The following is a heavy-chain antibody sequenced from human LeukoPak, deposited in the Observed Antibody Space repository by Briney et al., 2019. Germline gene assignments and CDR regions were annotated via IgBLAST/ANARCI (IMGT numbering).Heavy chain of an antibody. V-gene: IGHV4-61*01. CDR3: ARESWSTVAPDAFDI. CDR2: IYYSGST. D-gene: IGHD4-23*01. Sequence: SETLSLTCTVSGGSISSGSYYWSWIRQPPGKGLEWIGYIYYSGSTNYNPSLKSRVTISVDTSKNQFSLKLSSVTAADTAVYYCARESWSTVAPDAFDIWGQGTMVTVSS. J-gene: IGHJ3*02. CDR1: GGSISSGSYY.